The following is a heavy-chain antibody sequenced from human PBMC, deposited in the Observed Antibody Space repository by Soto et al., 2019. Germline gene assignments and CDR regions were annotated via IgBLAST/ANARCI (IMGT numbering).Heavy chain of an antibody. V-gene: IGHV1-2*04. CDR1: GYTFTGYY. Sequence: ASVKVSCKASGYTFTGYYMHWVRQAPGQGLEWMGWINPNSGGTNYAQKFQGWVTMTRDTSISTAYMELSRLRSDDTAVYYCARRRDTAMDYYFDDWGQGTLVTVSS. CDR2: INPNSGGT. J-gene: IGHJ4*02. D-gene: IGHD5-18*01. CDR3: ARRRDTAMDYYFDD.